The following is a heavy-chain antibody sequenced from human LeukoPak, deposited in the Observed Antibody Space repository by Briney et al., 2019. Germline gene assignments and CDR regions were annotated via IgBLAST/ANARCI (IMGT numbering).Heavy chain of an antibody. J-gene: IGHJ6*02. CDR1: GFTFSSFW. V-gene: IGHV3-66*02. CDR3: ARAGMDV. Sequence: GSLRLSCAASGFTFSSFWMSWVRQAPGKGLEWVSVIYSGGSTYYADSVKGRFTISRDNSKNTLYLQMSSLRAEDTAVYYCARAGMDVWGQGTTVTVSS. CDR2: IYSGGST.